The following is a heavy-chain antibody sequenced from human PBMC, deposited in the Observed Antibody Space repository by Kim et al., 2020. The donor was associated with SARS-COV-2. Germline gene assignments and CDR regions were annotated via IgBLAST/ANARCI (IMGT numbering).Heavy chain of an antibody. CDR1: GFTFSSYE. V-gene: IGHV3-48*03. J-gene: IGHJ4*02. CDR3: ARDDPRIAVYYFDY. D-gene: IGHD6-19*01. Sequence: GGSLRLSCAASGFTFSSYEMNWVRQAPGKGLEWVSYISSSGSTIYYADSVKGRFTISRDNAKNSLYLQMNSLRAEDTAVYYCARDDPRIAVYYFDYWGQGTLVTVSS. CDR2: ISSSGSTI.